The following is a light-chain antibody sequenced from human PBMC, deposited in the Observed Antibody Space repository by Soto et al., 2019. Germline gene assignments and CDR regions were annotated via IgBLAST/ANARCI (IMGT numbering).Light chain of an antibody. J-gene: IGKJ1*01. Sequence: DIQMTQSHSTLSATVGDRVTITCRASQSISSGLAWYQHKPGKAPKLLLYDASNLDSGVPSRFSGSGSGTEFSLTISNLQPDDCATYYCQQYENYWTFGQGTRGEIK. V-gene: IGKV1-5*01. CDR3: QQYENYWT. CDR1: QSISSG. CDR2: DAS.